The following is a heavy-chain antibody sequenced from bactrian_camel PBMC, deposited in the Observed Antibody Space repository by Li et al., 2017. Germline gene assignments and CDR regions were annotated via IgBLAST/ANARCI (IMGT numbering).Heavy chain of an antibody. D-gene: IGHD7*01. CDR3: ATAPGWPGTTWIP. V-gene: IGHV3S40*01. CDR1: GFTFGING. CDR2: ISDGGVTT. J-gene: IGHJ6*01. Sequence: VQLVESGGGLVQPGGSLRLSCVASGFTFGINGMSWVRQAPGKGLEWVSGISDGGVTTRYADFAKGRFTISRDNAKNTVYLQMDSLISEDTALYYCATAPGWPGTTWIPGARGPRSPSP.